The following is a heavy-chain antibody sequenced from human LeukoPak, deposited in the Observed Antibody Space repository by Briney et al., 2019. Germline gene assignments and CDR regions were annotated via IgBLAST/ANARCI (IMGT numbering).Heavy chain of an antibody. D-gene: IGHD6-19*01. CDR1: GFTFSSYS. Sequence: GGSLRLSCAASGFTFSSYSMNWVRQAPGKGLEWVSSISSSSSYIYYADSVKGRFTISRDNAKNSLYLQVNSLRAEDTAVYYCAKDEGSGWYYFDYWGQGSLVTVSS. CDR3: AKDEGSGWYYFDY. V-gene: IGHV3-21*04. CDR2: ISSSSSYI. J-gene: IGHJ4*02.